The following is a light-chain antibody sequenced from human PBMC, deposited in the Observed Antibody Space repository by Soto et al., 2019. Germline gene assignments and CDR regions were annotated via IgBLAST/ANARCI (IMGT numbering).Light chain of an antibody. CDR3: QQYNTFPLT. V-gene: IGKV1-5*03. J-gene: IGKJ4*01. Sequence: DIQMTQSPSTRSASVGDRVTITCRASQSISTWLAWYQQKAGKAPKLISYKASSFEGGVTSRFSGRGSGTEFNITISRLQPDDFATYYCQQYNTFPLTFGGGTTVDIK. CDR2: KAS. CDR1: QSISTW.